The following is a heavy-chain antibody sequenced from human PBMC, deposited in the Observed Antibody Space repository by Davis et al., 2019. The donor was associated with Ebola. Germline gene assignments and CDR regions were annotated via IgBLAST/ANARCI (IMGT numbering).Heavy chain of an antibody. J-gene: IGHJ3*02. CDR2: INPNSGGT. Sequence: AASVKVSCKASGYTFTGYYMHWVRQAPGQGLEWMGRINPNSGGTNYSQKLQGRVTMTTDTSTSTAYMELRSLRSDDPAVYCCARVRGMEWELLIDAFDIWGQGTMVTVSS. CDR1: GYTFTGYY. CDR3: ARVRGMEWELLIDAFDI. D-gene: IGHD1-26*01. V-gene: IGHV1-2*06.